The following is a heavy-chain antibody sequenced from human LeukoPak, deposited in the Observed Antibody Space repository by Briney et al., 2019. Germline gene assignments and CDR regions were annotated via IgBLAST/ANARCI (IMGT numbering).Heavy chain of an antibody. V-gene: IGHV1-69*05. CDR3: ARSMVASYYFDY. Sequence: SVKVSCKASGGTFSSYAISWVRQAPGQGFEWMGRIIPIFGTANYAQKFQGRVTITTDESTSTAYMELSSLRSEDTAVYYCARSMVASYYFDYWGQGTLVTVSS. D-gene: IGHD4/OR15-4a*01. CDR1: GGTFSSYA. CDR2: IIPIFGTA. J-gene: IGHJ4*02.